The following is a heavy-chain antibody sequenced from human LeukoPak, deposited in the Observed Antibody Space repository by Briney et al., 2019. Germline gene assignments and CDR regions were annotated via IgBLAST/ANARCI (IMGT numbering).Heavy chain of an antibody. CDR2: IITNLVIA. CDR3: ARGPLSYYYDSSGYYVDY. D-gene: IGHD3-22*01. CDR1: GGTFSSYA. Sequence: SVKVSCKGSGGTFSSYAISWVRQAPGQGLEWVGRIITNLVIANYAQKFQGKVTITADKSTSKAYMELSSLKSEDTAVYYCARGPLSYYYDSSGYYVDYWGQGTLVTVSS. V-gene: IGHV1-69*04. J-gene: IGHJ4*02.